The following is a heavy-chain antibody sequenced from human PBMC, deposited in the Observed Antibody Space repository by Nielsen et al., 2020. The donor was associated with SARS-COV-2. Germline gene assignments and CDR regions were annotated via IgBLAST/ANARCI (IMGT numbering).Heavy chain of an antibody. V-gene: IGHV3-30*19. CDR2: ISYDGSNK. CDR1: GFTFSTYG. D-gene: IGHD1-26*01. J-gene: IGHJ3*02. CDR3: ARTYSGSYVGAFDI. Sequence: GGSLRLSCAPSGFTFSTYGMHWVRQAPGKGLEWVAVISYDGSNKYYADSVKGRFTISRDNSKNTLYLQMNSLRAEDTAVYYCARTYSGSYVGAFDIWGQGTMVTVSS.